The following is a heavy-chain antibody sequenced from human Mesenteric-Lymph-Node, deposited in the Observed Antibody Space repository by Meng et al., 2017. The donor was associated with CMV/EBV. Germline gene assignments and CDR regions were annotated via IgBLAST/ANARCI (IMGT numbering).Heavy chain of an antibody. CDR2: ISGSGGST. J-gene: IGHJ3*02. Sequence: GESLKIPRAASGFTFSSYVMSRVRQAPGKGLEWVSAISGSGGSTYYADSVKGRFTISRDNSKNTLYLQMNSLRAEDTAVYYCAKFYCGGDCYPVIDAFDIWGQGTMVTVSS. CDR3: AKFYCGGDCYPVIDAFDI. D-gene: IGHD2-21*01. CDR1: GFTFSSYV. V-gene: IGHV3-23*01.